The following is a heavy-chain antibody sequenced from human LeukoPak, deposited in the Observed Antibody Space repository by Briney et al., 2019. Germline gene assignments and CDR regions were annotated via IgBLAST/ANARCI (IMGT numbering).Heavy chain of an antibody. V-gene: IGHV4-39*01. CDR3: ARLPYRRGYSGYDWMGDDY. CDR2: IYYSGST. Sequence: PSETLSLTCTVSGGSISSSSYYWGWIRQPPGKGLEWIGSIYYSGSTYYNPSLKSRVTISVDTSKNQFSLKLSSVTAADTAVYYCARLPYRRGYSGYDWMGDDYWGQGTLVAVSS. D-gene: IGHD5-12*01. J-gene: IGHJ4*02. CDR1: GGSISSSSYY.